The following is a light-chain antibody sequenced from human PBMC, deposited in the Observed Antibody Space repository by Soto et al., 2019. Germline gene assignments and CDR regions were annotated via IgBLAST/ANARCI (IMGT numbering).Light chain of an antibody. J-gene: IGKJ4*01. V-gene: IGKV3-11*01. CDR1: QSVSSY. CDR2: DAS. Sequence: EIVLTQSPATLSLSPGETATLSCRASQSVSSYLAWYQQKPGQAPRLLIYDASNRATGIPARFSGSGSGTDFTLTISSLEPEDFALYYCQQRSNWPPLTFGGGTKVEIK. CDR3: QQRSNWPPLT.